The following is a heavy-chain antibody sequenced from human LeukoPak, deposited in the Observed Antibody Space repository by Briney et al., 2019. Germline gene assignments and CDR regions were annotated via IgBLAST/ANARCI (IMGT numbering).Heavy chain of an antibody. D-gene: IGHD3-3*01. CDR2: ISSSSSTI. Sequence: PGGSLRLSCAASGFTFDRFTIHWVRQAPGKGLEWVSYISSSSSTIYYADSVKGRFTISRDNAKTSLYLQMNSLRAEDTAVYYCARDWDTIFGVVTPFDYWGQGTLVTVSS. V-gene: IGHV3-48*01. J-gene: IGHJ4*02. CDR3: ARDWDTIFGVVTPFDY. CDR1: GFTFDRFT.